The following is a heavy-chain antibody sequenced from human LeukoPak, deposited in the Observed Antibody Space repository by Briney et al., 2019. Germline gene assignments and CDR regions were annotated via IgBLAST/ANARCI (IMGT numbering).Heavy chain of an antibody. D-gene: IGHD3-3*01. CDR2: IYYSGST. CDR1: GGSISSSSYY. CDR3: ARHGVRGTRPIFGVVPSAFDI. Sequence: SETLSLTCTVSGGSISSSSYYWGWIRQPPGKGLEWIGSIYYSGSTYYNPSLKSRVTISVDTSKNQVSLKLSSVTAADTAVYYCARHGVRGTRPIFGVVPSAFDIWGQGTMVTVSS. V-gene: IGHV4-39*01. J-gene: IGHJ3*02.